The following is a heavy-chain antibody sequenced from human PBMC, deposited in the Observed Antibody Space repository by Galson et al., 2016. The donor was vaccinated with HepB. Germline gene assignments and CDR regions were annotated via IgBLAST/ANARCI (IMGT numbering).Heavy chain of an antibody. CDR1: GYKFSTYW. CDR3: ARQWEQVVPDY. Sequence: QSGAEVKKPGESLKISCKGSGYKFSTYWIGWVRQKPGKGLEWMGLIYPGNSHTTYSPSFQGHVTISVDQSINTAYLQWSSLMASDSAMYYCARQWEQVVPDYWGQGTPVTVSS. J-gene: IGHJ4*02. D-gene: IGHD6-6*01. CDR2: IYPGNSHT. V-gene: IGHV5-51*01.